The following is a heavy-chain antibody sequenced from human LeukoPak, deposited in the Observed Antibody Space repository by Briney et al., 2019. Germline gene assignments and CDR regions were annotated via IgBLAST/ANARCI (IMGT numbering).Heavy chain of an antibody. CDR2: ISSGSTSI. V-gene: IGHV3-21*06. Sequence: GGSLRLSCAASGFTFSSYSMNWVRQAPGKGLEWVSSISSGSTSIYYADSVKGRFTISRDNAKNSLYLQMNSLSAEDTAVYYCARANPPGISFFDYWGQGTLVTVSS. CDR3: ARANPPGISFFDY. CDR1: GFTFSSYS. J-gene: IGHJ4*02. D-gene: IGHD2-15*01.